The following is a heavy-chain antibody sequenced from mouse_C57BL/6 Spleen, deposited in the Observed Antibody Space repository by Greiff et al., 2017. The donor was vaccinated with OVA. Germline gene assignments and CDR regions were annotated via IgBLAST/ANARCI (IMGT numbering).Heavy chain of an antibody. CDR1: GFTFSSYA. J-gene: IGHJ3*01. CDR3: TRERIYYDYDGGFAY. CDR2: ISSGGDYI. V-gene: IGHV5-9-1*02. Sequence: EVKLVESGEGLVKPGGSLKLSCAASGFTFSSYAMSWVRQTPEKRLEWVAYISSGGDYIYYADTVKGRFTISRDNARNTLYLQMSSLKSEDTAMYYCTRERIYYDYDGGFAYWGQGTLVTVSA. D-gene: IGHD2-4*01.